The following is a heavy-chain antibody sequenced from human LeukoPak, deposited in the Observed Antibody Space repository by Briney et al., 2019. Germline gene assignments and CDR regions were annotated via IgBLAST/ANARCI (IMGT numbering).Heavy chain of an antibody. Sequence: PGGSLRLSCTASGFTFGDYAMSWFRQAPGKGLEWVGFIRSKAYGGTTEYAASVKGRFTISGDDSKSIAYLQMNSLKTEDTAVYYCTRDIGYCSSTSCYGRWFDPWGQGTLVTVSS. CDR2: IRSKAYGGTT. J-gene: IGHJ5*02. CDR1: GFTFGDYA. CDR3: TRDIGYCSSTSCYGRWFDP. V-gene: IGHV3-49*03. D-gene: IGHD2-2*01.